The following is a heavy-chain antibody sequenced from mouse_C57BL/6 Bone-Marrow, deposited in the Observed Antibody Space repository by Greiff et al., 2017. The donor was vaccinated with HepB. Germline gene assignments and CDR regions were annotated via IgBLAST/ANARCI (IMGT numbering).Heavy chain of an antibody. CDR2: IYPSDSET. J-gene: IGHJ4*01. CDR1: GYTFTSYW. Sequence: QVQLQQPGAELVRPGSSVKLSCKASGYTFTSYWMDWVKQRPGQGLEWIGNIYPSDSETHYNQKFKDKATLTVDKSSSTAYMQLSSLTSEDSAVYYCARGFTTLVATDAIDYWGQGTSVTVSS. CDR3: ARGFTTLVATDAIDY. D-gene: IGHD1-1*01. V-gene: IGHV1-61*01.